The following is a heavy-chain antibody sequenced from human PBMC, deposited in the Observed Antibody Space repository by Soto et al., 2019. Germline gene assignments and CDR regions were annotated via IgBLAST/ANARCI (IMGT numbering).Heavy chain of an antibody. Sequence: QVQLVESGGGVVQPGRSLRLSCAASGFTFSSYGMHWVRQAPGKGLEWVAVISYDGSNKYYADSVKGRFTISRDNSKNPLYLQMNSLRAEDTAVYYCAKDRGSHYRSPGDYWGQGALVTVSS. D-gene: IGHD1-26*01. CDR1: GFTFSSYG. V-gene: IGHV3-30*18. CDR3: AKDRGSHYRSPGDY. CDR2: ISYDGSNK. J-gene: IGHJ4*02.